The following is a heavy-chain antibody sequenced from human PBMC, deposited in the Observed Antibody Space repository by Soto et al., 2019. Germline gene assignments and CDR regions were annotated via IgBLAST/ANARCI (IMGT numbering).Heavy chain of an antibody. J-gene: IGHJ4*02. Sequence: QVPLVQSGAEVKKPGASVKVSCKASGYTFTSYGISWVRQAPGQGLEWMGRISGYNGNSNYAQNLQGRVTMTTDTSTSTAYMELRSLISDDTAVYYCAREDIQDIVVVVVAPEGLGYWGQGTLVTVSS. D-gene: IGHD2-15*01. CDR3: AREDIQDIVVVVVAPEGLGY. V-gene: IGHV1-18*01. CDR1: GYTFTSYG. CDR2: ISGYNGNS.